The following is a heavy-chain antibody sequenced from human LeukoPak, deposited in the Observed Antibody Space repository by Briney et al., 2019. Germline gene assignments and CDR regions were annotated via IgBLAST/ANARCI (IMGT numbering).Heavy chain of an antibody. CDR2: ISGSGDNT. D-gene: IGHD3-10*01. CDR3: AKVTYGSGTYGAFDY. V-gene: IGHV3-23*01. Sequence: PGGSLRLSCAASGFTFSSYWMSWVRQAPGKGLEWVSTISGSGDNTYYADSVKGRFTISRDNSKNTLYLQRNSLRAEDTAVYYCAKVTYGSGTYGAFDYWGQGTLVTVSS. J-gene: IGHJ4*02. CDR1: GFTFSSYW.